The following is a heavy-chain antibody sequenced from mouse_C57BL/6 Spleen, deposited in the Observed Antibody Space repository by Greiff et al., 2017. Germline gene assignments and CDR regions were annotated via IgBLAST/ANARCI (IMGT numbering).Heavy chain of an antibody. CDR3: ARGYYGSSYEDYFDY. J-gene: IGHJ2*01. CDR2: IYPRSGNT. CDR1: GYTFTSYG. Sequence: QVQLQQSGAELARPGASVKLSCKASGYTFTSYGISWVKQRTGQGLEWIGEIYPRSGNTYYNEKFKGKATLTADKSSSTAYMELRSLTSEDSAVYFCARGYYGSSYEDYFDYWGQGTTLTVSS. V-gene: IGHV1-81*01. D-gene: IGHD1-1*01.